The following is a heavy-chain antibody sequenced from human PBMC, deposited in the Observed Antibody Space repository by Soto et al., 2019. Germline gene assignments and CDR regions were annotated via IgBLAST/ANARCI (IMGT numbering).Heavy chain of an antibody. J-gene: IGHJ4*02. Sequence: GGSLRLSCAASGFTFSNYGMHWVRQAPGKGLEWVAVIWYDGSSKYYADSVKGRFTISRDNSKSTLYLQMNSLRVEDTAVYYCAKGDTSDPLYFWSQGTLVTVSS. CDR1: GFTFSNYG. V-gene: IGHV3-33*06. D-gene: IGHD2-2*01. CDR3: AKGDTSDPLYF. CDR2: IWYDGSSK.